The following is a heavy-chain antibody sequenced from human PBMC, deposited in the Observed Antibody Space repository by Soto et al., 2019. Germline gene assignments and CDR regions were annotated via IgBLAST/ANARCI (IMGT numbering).Heavy chain of an antibody. D-gene: IGHD2-2*01. CDR1: GDSVSSNSAA. CDR3: ARVRPPTSSSNAYVTLRAFDI. V-gene: IGHV6-1*01. J-gene: IGHJ3*02. CDR2: TYYRSKWYN. Sequence: PSQTLSLTCAISGDSVSSNSAAWNWIRQSPSRGLEWLGRTYYRSKWYNDYAVSVKSRITINPDTSKNQFSLQLNSVTPEDTAVYYCARVRPPTSSSNAYVTLRAFDIWGQGTMVTVSS.